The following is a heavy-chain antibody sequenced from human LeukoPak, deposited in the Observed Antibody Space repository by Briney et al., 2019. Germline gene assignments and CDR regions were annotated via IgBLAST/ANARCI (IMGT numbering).Heavy chain of an antibody. V-gene: IGHV3-23*01. CDR2: ISGSGGST. CDR1: GFTFSSYA. D-gene: IGHD1-14*01. CDR3: ACGDGTTWGPFDY. Sequence: GGSLRLSSAASGFTFSSYAMSWVRQAPGKGLEWVSAISGSGGSTYYADSVKGRFTISRDNSKNTLYLQMNSLRAEDTAVYYCACGDGTTWGPFDYWGQGTLVTVSS. J-gene: IGHJ4*02.